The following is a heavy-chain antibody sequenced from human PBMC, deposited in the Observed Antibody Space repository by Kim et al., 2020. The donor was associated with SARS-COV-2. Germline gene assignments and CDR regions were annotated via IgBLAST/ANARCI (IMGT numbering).Heavy chain of an antibody. V-gene: IGHV3-23*01. Sequence: GGSLRLSCTASGFTFTNHAMTWVRQAPGKGLEWVSIVSGDGANTYYADSVKGRFTISRDNSKNTLYLQMTSLRAEDTAVYYCAKIPVLVITQLKDF. CDR3: AKIPVLVITQLKDF. D-gene: IGHD1-1*01. J-gene: IGHJ4*01. CDR2: VSGDGANT. CDR1: GFTFTNHA.